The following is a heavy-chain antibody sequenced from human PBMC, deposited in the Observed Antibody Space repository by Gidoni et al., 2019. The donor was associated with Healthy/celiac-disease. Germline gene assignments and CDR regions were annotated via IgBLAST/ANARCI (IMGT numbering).Heavy chain of an antibody. V-gene: IGHV3-64*01. Sequence: EVQLVESGGGLVQPGGSLTLSCAASGFTFSSYAMHWVRQAPGKGLEYVSAISSNGGSTYYANSVKGRFTISRDNSKNTLYLQMGSLRAEDMAVYYCARGGPEIVVVPAVFAYWGQGTLVTVSS. CDR3: ARGGPEIVVVPAVFAY. CDR2: ISSNGGST. J-gene: IGHJ4*02. D-gene: IGHD2-2*01. CDR1: GFTFSSYA.